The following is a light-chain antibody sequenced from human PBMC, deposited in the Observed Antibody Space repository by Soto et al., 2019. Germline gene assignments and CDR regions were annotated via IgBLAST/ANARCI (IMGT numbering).Light chain of an antibody. Sequence: DIQMTQSPSTLSGSVGDRVTITCRASQDISSWLAWYQQKPRKAHKLLIYAASTLQNGVPSRFSGSGSGTDFTLTISSLQSEDFAVYYCQQYNKWPPITFGQGTRLEIK. V-gene: IGKV1D-16*01. J-gene: IGKJ5*01. CDR3: QQYNKWPPIT. CDR2: AAS. CDR1: QDISSW.